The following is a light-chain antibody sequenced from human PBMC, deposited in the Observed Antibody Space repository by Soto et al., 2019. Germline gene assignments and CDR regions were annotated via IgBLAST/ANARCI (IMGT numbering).Light chain of an antibody. CDR1: SSDVGNYIF. CDR2: EVT. Sequence: QSALTQPASVSGSPGQSITISCTGTSSDVGNYIFVSWYQHHPGKAPKVMIYEVTNRPSGVSNRFSGSKSGNTASLTISGLLAEDEADYYCSSYTSSSTYVFGTGTKVTVL. CDR3: SSYTSSSTYV. V-gene: IGLV2-14*01. J-gene: IGLJ1*01.